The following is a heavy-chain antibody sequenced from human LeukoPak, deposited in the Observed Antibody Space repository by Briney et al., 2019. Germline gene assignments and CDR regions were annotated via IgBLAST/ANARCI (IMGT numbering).Heavy chain of an antibody. D-gene: IGHD6-13*01. CDR2: ISANTGKT. V-gene: IGHV1-18*01. J-gene: IGHJ4*02. Sequence: VASVKVSCKASGYTFDTYGFCWVRQAPGHGPEWMGWISANTGKTDYAQKFQGRVTMTTDTSTSTAYMELRTLRPDDTAVYYCAKVAGDRMDYWGQGTLLTVSS. CDR1: GYTFDTYG. CDR3: AKVAGDRMDY.